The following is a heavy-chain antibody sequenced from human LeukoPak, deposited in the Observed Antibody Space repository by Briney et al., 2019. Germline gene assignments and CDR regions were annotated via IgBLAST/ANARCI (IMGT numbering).Heavy chain of an antibody. CDR2: IKQDGSEK. V-gene: IGHV3-7*01. CDR3: ARDNDADAFDI. CDR1: GFTFSSYW. J-gene: IGHJ3*02. D-gene: IGHD3-16*01. Sequence: TGGSLRLSCAAAGFTFSSYWMSWVRQAPGKGLEWVANIKQDGSEKYYVDSVKGRFTISRDNAKNSLYLQMNSLRAEDTAVYYCARDNDADAFDIWGQGTMVTVSS.